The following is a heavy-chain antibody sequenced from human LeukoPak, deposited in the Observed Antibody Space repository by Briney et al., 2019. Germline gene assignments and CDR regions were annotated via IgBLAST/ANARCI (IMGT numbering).Heavy chain of an antibody. J-gene: IGHJ4*02. D-gene: IGHD2-15*01. CDR3: AHSLYCSGGSCYSSAHYYFDY. CDR2: IYWDDDK. Sequence: SGPTLVKPTQTLTLTCTFSGFSLSTSGVGVGWIRQPPGKALEWPALIYWDDDKRYSPSLKSRLTITKDTSKNQVVLTMTNMDPVDTATYYCAHSLYCSGGSCYSSAHYYFDYWGQGTLVTVSS. CDR1: GFSLSTSGVG. V-gene: IGHV2-5*02.